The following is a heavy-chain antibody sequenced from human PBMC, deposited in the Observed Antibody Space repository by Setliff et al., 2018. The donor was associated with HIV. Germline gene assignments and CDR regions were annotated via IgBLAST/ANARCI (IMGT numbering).Heavy chain of an antibody. D-gene: IGHD5-12*01. CDR1: GYSVSSGYY. CDR2: IYYSGST. CDR3: ARVVPREVAPGGFDI. V-gene: IGHV4-38-2*01. J-gene: IGHJ3*02. Sequence: NPSETLSLTCAVSGYSVSSGYYWGWIRQPPGKGLEWIASIYYSGSTYYAPSLKSRVTISVDTSKNQFSLKLTSVTAADTAVYFCARVVPREVAPGGFDIWGQGTMVT.